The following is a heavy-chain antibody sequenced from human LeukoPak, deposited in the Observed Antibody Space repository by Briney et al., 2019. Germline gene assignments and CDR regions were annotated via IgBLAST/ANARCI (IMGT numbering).Heavy chain of an antibody. V-gene: IGHV5-51*01. Sequence: HGESLKISCKGSGYSFTSYWIGWVRQMPGKGLEWMGIIYPGDSDTRYSPSFQGQVTISADKSISTAYLQWSSLEASDTAMYYRARLSEGKYCSSTSCYAGDYWGQGTLVTVSS. CDR1: GYSFTSYW. D-gene: IGHD2-2*01. CDR3: ARLSEGKYCSSTSCYAGDY. J-gene: IGHJ4*02. CDR2: IYPGDSDT.